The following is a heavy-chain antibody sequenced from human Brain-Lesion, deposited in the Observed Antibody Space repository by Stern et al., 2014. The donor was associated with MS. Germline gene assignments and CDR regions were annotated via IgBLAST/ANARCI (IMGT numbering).Heavy chain of an antibody. D-gene: IGHD3-22*01. CDR3: TKDSGYFSGLFDS. CDR1: GFTFDDFA. J-gene: IGHJ4*02. CDR2: INWSSGSL. Sequence: VQLVESGGGLVQPGRSLRLSCAASGFTFDDFAMHWVRPAPGKGLEWVSGINWSSGSLAYADSVKGRFSISRDSAKNSLFLQMNSLRPEDTALYYCTKDSGYFSGLFDSWGQGTLVTVSS. V-gene: IGHV3-9*01.